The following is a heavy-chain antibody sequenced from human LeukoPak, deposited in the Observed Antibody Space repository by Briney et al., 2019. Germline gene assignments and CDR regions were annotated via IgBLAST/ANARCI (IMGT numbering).Heavy chain of an antibody. CDR1: GGSISSYY. V-gene: IGHV4-59*08. D-gene: IGHD6-13*01. CDR2: IYYSGST. J-gene: IGHJ4*02. Sequence: SETLSLTCTVSGGSISSYYWSWIRQPPGKGLEWIGYIYYSGSTNYNPSLKSRVTISVDTSKNQFSLKLSSVTAADTAVYYCARHEAAAGSFDYWGQGTLVTVSS. CDR3: ARHEAAAGSFDY.